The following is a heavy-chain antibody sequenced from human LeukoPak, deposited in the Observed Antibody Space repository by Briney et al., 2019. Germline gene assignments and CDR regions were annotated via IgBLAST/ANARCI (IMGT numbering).Heavy chain of an antibody. CDR1: GFTFSSYG. Sequence: TGGSLRLSCAASGFTFSSYGMHWVRQAPGKGLEWVAVISYDGSNKYYADSVKGRFTISRDNSKNTLYLQMNSLRAEDTAVYYCARSLAAAGISYYYYGMDVWGQGTTVTVSS. J-gene: IGHJ6*02. D-gene: IGHD6-13*01. V-gene: IGHV3-30*03. CDR2: ISYDGSNK. CDR3: ARSLAAAGISYYYYGMDV.